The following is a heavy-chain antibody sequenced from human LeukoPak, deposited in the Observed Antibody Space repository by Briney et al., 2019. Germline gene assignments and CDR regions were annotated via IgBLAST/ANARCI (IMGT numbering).Heavy chain of an antibody. V-gene: IGHV1-69*13. CDR3: ASIDSSGYKAFPMNDAFDI. D-gene: IGHD3-22*01. CDR2: IIPIFGTA. J-gene: IGHJ3*02. Sequence: GASVKVSCKASGYTFTSYAISWVRQAPGQGLEWMGGIIPIFGTANYAQKFQGRVTITADESTSTAYMELSSLRSEDTAVYYCASIDSSGYKAFPMNDAFDIWGQGTMVTVSS. CDR1: GYTFTSYA.